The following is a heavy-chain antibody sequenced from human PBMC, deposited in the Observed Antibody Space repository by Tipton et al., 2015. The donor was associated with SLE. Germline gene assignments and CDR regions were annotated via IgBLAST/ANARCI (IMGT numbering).Heavy chain of an antibody. CDR2: INHSGST. CDR3: ARALGIMRPEYLQD. CDR1: GGSFNTYY. Sequence: TLSLTCAVYGGSFNTYYWSWIRQPPGKGLEWIGEINHSGSTNYNPSLKSRVTISVDTSKKQISPRLISVTAADTAVYYCARALGIMRPEYLQDLGQGTLVAVSS. D-gene: IGHD3-9*01. J-gene: IGHJ1*01. V-gene: IGHV4-34*01.